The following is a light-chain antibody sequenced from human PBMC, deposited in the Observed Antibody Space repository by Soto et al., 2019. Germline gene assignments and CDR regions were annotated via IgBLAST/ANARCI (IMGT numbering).Light chain of an antibody. CDR3: QPYHTWPVT. Sequence: VMMEAPATVDVYPGERVTFCCRASQGINRNLAWYQHKAGQAPRLLISGASTGATGIPARFSGSRTGTEFTLTIISLQSEASAVYYSQPYHTWPVTTGGGTKVHI. CDR2: GAS. CDR1: QGINRN. V-gene: IGKV3-15*01. J-gene: IGKJ4*01.